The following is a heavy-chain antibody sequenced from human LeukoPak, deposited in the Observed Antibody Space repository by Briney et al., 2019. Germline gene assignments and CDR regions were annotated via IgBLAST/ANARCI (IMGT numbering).Heavy chain of an antibody. Sequence: PGGSLRLSCAGSGFPFSSDAMSWVRQAPGKGLEWVSAISGSGGSTYYADSVKGRFTISRDNSKNTLYLQMNSLRAEDTAVYYCAKDLSGYPLGYWGQGTLVTVSS. D-gene: IGHD3-22*01. CDR1: GFPFSSDA. CDR2: ISGSGGST. J-gene: IGHJ4*02. V-gene: IGHV3-23*01. CDR3: AKDLSGYPLGY.